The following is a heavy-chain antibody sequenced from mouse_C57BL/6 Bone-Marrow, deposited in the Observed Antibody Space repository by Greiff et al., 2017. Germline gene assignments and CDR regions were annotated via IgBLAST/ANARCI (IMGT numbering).Heavy chain of an antibody. V-gene: IGHV14-4*01. CDR1: GFNIKDDY. CDR3: ASYYFMAY. J-gene: IGHJ4*01. CDR2: IDPENGDT. Sequence: EVQLQQSGAELVRPGASVKLSCTASGFNIKDDYMHWVKQRPEQGLEWIGWIDPENGDTEYASKFQGKATITADTSSNTAYLQLSSLTSEDSAVYYCASYYFMAYWGQGTLVTVSA.